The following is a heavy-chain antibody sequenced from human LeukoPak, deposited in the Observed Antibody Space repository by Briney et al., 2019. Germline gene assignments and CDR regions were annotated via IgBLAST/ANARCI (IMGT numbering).Heavy chain of an antibody. J-gene: IGHJ6*02. V-gene: IGHV3-15*01. D-gene: IGHD5-12*01. CDR2: IKSKTDGGTT. CDR3: TTASRGSLFYYYYGVDV. CDR1: GFTFSNAW. Sequence: GGSLRLSCAAPGFTFSNAWMSWVRQAPGKGLEWVGRIKSKTDGGTTGYAAPVKGRFTISRGDSKNTLYLQMNSLKTEDTAVYYCTTASRGSLFYYYYGVDVWGQGTTVTVSS.